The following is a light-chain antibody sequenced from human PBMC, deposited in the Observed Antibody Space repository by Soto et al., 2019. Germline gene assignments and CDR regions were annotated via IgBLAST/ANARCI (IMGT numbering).Light chain of an antibody. CDR1: QSVSSSY. J-gene: IGKJ4*01. CDR2: GAS. Sequence: EIVLTQSPGTLSLSPGERATLSCRASQSVSSSYLAWYQQKPGQAPRLLIYGASTRATGIPARFSGSGSGTEFTLTINSLQSEDFAVYYCQQDNNWPPLTFGGGTKVDIK. V-gene: IGKV3-15*01. CDR3: QQDNNWPPLT.